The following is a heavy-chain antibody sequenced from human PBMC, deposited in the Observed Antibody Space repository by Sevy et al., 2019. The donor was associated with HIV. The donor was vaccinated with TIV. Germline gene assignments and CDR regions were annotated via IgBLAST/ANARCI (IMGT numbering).Heavy chain of an antibody. Sequence: GGSLRLSCAASGFTFSSYAMSWVRQAPGKGLEWVSAISGSGGSTYYADSVKGRFTISRDNSKNTLYLQMNSLRAEDTAVYYCAKEGRAAAGTAGTGAFDIWGQGTMVTVSS. CDR2: ISGSGGST. V-gene: IGHV3-23*01. CDR3: AKEGRAAAGTAGTGAFDI. J-gene: IGHJ3*02. D-gene: IGHD6-13*01. CDR1: GFTFSSYA.